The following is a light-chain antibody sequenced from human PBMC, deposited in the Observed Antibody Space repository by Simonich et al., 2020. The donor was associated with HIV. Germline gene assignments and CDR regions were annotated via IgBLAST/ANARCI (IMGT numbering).Light chain of an antibody. CDR1: QSLLYNPYNKNY. CDR3: QQYYTTPYT. J-gene: IGKJ2*01. Sequence: DIVMTQSPDSLAVSLGERATINCMSSQSLLYNPYNKNYLAWYQQKPRQPPKLLIYWASTREPGVPDRFRGSGSGTHFTLTINSLQAEDVAVYYCQQYYTTPYTFGQGTKLEIK. V-gene: IGKV4-1*01. CDR2: WAS.